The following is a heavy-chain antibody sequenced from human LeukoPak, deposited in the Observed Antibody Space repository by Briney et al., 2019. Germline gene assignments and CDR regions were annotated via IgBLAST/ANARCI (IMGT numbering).Heavy chain of an antibody. CDR1: GGSINSGGYY. J-gene: IGHJ4*02. V-gene: IGHV4-31*03. Sequence: PSQTLSLTCTVSGGSINSGGYYWSWIRQHPGKGLEWIGYIYYSGSTYYNPSLKSRVTISVDTSKNQFSLKLTSVTAADTAVYYCARGIAAAGNGDYFDYWGQGTLVTASS. D-gene: IGHD6-13*01. CDR2: IYYSGST. CDR3: ARGIAAAGNGDYFDY.